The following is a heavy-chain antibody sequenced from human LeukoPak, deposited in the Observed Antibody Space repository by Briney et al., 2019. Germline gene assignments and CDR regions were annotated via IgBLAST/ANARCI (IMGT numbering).Heavy chain of an antibody. Sequence: KASETLSLTCTVSGGSISSYYWSWIRQPPGKGLEWIGYIYYSGSTNYNPSLKSRVTISVDTSKNQFSLKLSSVTAADTAVYYCARRESSGWDERAEYFQHWGQGTLVTVSS. D-gene: IGHD6-19*01. CDR2: IYYSGST. J-gene: IGHJ1*01. CDR1: GGSISSYY. V-gene: IGHV4-59*08. CDR3: ARRESSGWDERAEYFQH.